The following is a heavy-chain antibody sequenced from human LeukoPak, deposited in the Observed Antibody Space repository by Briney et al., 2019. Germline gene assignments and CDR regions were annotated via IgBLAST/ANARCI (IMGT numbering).Heavy chain of an antibody. Sequence: GGSLRLSCSASGFTFSGYTMHWVRQAPGKGPEYVSAISNNGGTTYYAASVKGRFTISRDNSKNTLYLQMSSLGAEDTAVYYCVKDYYYDSSGYYDYWGQGTLVTVSS. CDR2: ISNNGGTT. D-gene: IGHD3-22*01. J-gene: IGHJ4*02. CDR3: VKDYYYDSSGYYDY. CDR1: GFTFSGYT. V-gene: IGHV3-64D*06.